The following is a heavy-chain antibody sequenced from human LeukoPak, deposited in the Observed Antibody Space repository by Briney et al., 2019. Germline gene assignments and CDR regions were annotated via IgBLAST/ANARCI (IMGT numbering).Heavy chain of an antibody. CDR2: IIPIFGTA. CDR1: GGTFSSYA. V-gene: IGHV1-69*13. D-gene: IGHD3-10*01. J-gene: IGHJ6*02. Sequence: ASAKVSCKASGGTFSSYAISWVRQAPGQGLEWMGGIIPIFGTANYAQKFQGRVTITADESTSTAYMELSSLRSEDTAVYYCARDHYGSGIGGMDVWGQGTTVTVSS. CDR3: ARDHYGSGIGGMDV.